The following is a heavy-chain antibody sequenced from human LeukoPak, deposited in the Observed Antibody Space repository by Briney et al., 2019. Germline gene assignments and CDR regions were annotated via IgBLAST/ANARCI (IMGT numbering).Heavy chain of an antibody. J-gene: IGHJ6*03. CDR2: ISSSGSTI. CDR3: ARDCSSGWWGNYYYMDV. Sequence: PGGFLRLSCAASGFTFSDYYMSWIRQAPGKGLEWVSYISSSGSTIYYADSVKGRFTISRDNAKNSLYLQMNSLRAEDTAVYYCARDCSSGWWGNYYYMDVWGKGTTVTVSS. V-gene: IGHV3-11*04. D-gene: IGHD6-19*01. CDR1: GFTFSDYY.